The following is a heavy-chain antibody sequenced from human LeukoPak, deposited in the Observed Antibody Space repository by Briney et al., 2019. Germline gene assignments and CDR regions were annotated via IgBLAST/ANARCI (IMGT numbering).Heavy chain of an antibody. D-gene: IGHD3-3*01. CDR3: ASSTYYDFWSGYYRLNWFDP. J-gene: IGHJ5*02. CDR2: IIPIFGTA. Sequence: SVKVSCKASGGTFSSYAISWVRQAPGQGLEWMGGIIPIFGTANYAQKFQGRVTITADESTSTAYMELSSLRSEDTAVYYCASSTYYDFWSGYYRLNWFDPWGQGTLVTVSS. V-gene: IGHV1-69*13. CDR1: GGTFSSYA.